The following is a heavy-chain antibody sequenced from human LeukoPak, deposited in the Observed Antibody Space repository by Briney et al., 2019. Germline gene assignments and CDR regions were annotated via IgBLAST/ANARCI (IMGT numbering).Heavy chain of an antibody. CDR1: GGTFSSYA. V-gene: IGHV1-69*06. Sequence: VASVKVSCKASGGTFSSYAISWVRQAPGQGLEWMGGIIPIFGTANYAQKFQGRVTMTEDTSTDTAYMELSSLRSEDTAVYYCATCPLGGSGYYPYWGQGTLVTVSS. D-gene: IGHD3-22*01. CDR3: ATCPLGGSGYYPY. CDR2: IIPIFGTA. J-gene: IGHJ4*02.